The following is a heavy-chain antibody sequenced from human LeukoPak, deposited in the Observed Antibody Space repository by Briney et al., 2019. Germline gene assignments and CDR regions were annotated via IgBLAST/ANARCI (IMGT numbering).Heavy chain of an antibody. CDR3: ARSVGCSSTSCYEDY. Sequence: SETLSLTCAVSGGSISSGGYSWSWIRQPPGKGLEWIGYIYHSGSTYYNPSLKSRVTISVDRSKNQFSLKLSSVTAADTAVYYCARSVGCSSTSCYEDYWGQGTLVTVSS. V-gene: IGHV4-30-2*01. CDR2: IYHSGST. CDR1: GGSISSGGYS. J-gene: IGHJ4*02. D-gene: IGHD2-2*01.